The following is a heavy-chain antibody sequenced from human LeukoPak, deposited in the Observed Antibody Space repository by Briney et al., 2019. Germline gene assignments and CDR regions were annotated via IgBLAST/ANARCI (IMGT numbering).Heavy chain of an antibody. CDR2: INPSGGTT. D-gene: IGHD2-15*01. Sequence: ASVRVSCKASGYTFTIYYLHWVRQAPGQGLEWMGVINPSGGTTNYARKFQGRVTMTRDTSTSTVYMELSSLKDTAVYYCARDGDVVAATFDYWGHGTLVTVSS. CDR3: ARDGDVVAATFDY. V-gene: IGHV1-46*01. CDR1: GYTFTIYY. J-gene: IGHJ5*01.